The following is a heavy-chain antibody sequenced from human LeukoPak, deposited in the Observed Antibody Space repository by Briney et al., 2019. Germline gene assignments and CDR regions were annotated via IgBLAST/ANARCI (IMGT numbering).Heavy chain of an antibody. V-gene: IGHV3-23*01. J-gene: IGHJ4*02. CDR1: GFTVSSNY. D-gene: IGHD3-22*01. CDR3: AKDIVSSGYYYEYFDY. Sequence: GGSLRLSCAASGFTVSSNYMSWVRQAPGKGLEWVSAISGSGGSTYYADSVKGRFTISRDNSKNTLYLQMSSLRAEDTAVYYCAKDIVSSGYYYEYFDYWGQGTLVTVSS. CDR2: ISGSGGST.